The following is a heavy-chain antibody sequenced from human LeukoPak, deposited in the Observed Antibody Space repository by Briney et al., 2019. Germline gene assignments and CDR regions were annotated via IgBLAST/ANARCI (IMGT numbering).Heavy chain of an antibody. D-gene: IGHD3-16*02. V-gene: IGHV1-46*01. CDR2: INPSGGST. Sequence: ASVKVSCKASGYTSTSYYMHWVRQAPGQGLEWMGIINPSGGSTSYAQKFQGRVTMTRDMSTSTVYMELSSLRSEDTAVYYCAREKGLRLGGLSLHMNAFDIWGQGTMVTVSS. CDR1: GYTSTSYY. CDR3: AREKGLRLGGLSLHMNAFDI. J-gene: IGHJ3*02.